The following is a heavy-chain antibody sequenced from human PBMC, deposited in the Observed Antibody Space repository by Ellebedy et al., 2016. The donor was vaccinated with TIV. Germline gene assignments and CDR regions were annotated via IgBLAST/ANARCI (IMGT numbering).Heavy chain of an antibody. CDR1: GFSFSSYW. CDR2: IYSDGSIT. V-gene: IGHV3-74*01. J-gene: IGHJ6*02. Sequence: GESLKISCAASGFSFSSYWMHWVRQVPGKGLVWLSRIYSDGSITSYADSVKGRFTISRDNAKNTLSLQLHSLRAEDTAVYYCARPIEAAYYYYAMDVWGQGTTVTVSS. CDR3: ARPIEAAYYYYAMDV. D-gene: IGHD2-21*01.